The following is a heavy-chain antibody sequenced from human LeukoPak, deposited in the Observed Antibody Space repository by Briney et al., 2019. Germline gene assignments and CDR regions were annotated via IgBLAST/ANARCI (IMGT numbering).Heavy chain of an antibody. V-gene: IGHV4-61*01. J-gene: IGHJ6*02. CDR1: GGSVSSGSFY. D-gene: IGHD3-22*01. Sequence: PSETLSLTCTVSGGSVSSGSFYWNWIRQPPRKGLEWIGEIYHSGSTNYNPSLKSRVTISVDKSKNQFSLKLSSVTAADTAVYYCARLLMTYYYDSSGYYYDYYYYYGMDVWGQGTTVTVSS. CDR3: ARLLMTYYYDSSGYYYDYYYYYGMDV. CDR2: IYHSGST.